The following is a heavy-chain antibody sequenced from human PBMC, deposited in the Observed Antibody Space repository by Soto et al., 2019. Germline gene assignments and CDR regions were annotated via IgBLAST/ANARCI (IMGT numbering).Heavy chain of an antibody. CDR3: ARLFPGIDWLLTPNWFDP. J-gene: IGHJ5*02. CDR1: GYSFTSYW. CDR2: IYPGDSDT. Sequence: PGESLKISCKGSGYSFTSYWIGWVRQMPGKGLEWMGIIYPGDSDTRYSPSFQGQVTIPADKSISTAYLQWSSLKASDTAMYYCARLFPGIDWLLTPNWFDPWGQGTLVTVSS. D-gene: IGHD3-9*01. V-gene: IGHV5-51*01.